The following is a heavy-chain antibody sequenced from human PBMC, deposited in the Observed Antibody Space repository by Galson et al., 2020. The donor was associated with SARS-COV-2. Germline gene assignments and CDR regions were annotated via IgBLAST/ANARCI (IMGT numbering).Heavy chain of an antibody. D-gene: IGHD1-26*01. Sequence: GESLKISCAASGFTFSSYAMHWVRQAPGKGLEWVAVISYDGSNKYYADPVKGRFTISRDNSKNTLYLQMNSLRAEDTAVYYCAREEVGAINWFDPWGQGTLVTVSS. V-gene: IGHV3-30*04. CDR3: AREEVGAINWFDP. J-gene: IGHJ5*02. CDR1: GFTFSSYA. CDR2: ISYDGSNK.